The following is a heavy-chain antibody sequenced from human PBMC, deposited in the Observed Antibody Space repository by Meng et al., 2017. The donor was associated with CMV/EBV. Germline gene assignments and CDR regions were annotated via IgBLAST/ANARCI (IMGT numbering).Heavy chain of an antibody. CDR3: AAGLETQEYYFDY. Sequence: GGSLRLSCAASGFTFSSYSMNWVRQAPGKGLEWVSYISSSSSTIYYADFVKGRFTISRDNAKNSLYLQMNSLRAEDTAVYYCAAGLETQEYYFDYWGQGTLVTVSS. CDR1: GFTFSSYS. V-gene: IGHV3-48*04. CDR2: ISSSSSTI. D-gene: IGHD3/OR15-3a*01. J-gene: IGHJ4*02.